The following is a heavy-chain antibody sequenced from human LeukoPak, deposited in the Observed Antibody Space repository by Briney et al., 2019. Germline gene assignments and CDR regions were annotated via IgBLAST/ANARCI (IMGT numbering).Heavy chain of an antibody. J-gene: IGHJ4*02. CDR3: VATITVDY. CDR1: GGSFSGYY. CDR2: INHSGST. D-gene: IGHD5-12*01. Sequence: SETLSLTCAVYGGSFSGYYWSWIRQPPGKGLEWIGEINHSGSTNYNPSLKSRVTISVDTSKNQFSLKPSSVTAADTAVHYCVATITVDYWGQGTLVTVSS. V-gene: IGHV4-34*01.